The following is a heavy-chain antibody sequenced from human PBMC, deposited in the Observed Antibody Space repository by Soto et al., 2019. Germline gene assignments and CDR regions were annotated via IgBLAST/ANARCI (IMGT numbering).Heavy chain of an antibody. CDR3: ARGSGNYYYYYGMDV. Sequence: GASVKVSCKASGGTFSSYAISWVRQAPGQGLEWMGGVIPIFGTANYAQKFQGRVTITADESTSTAYMDLSSLRSEDTAVYYCARGSGNYYYYYGMDVWGQGTTVTVSS. D-gene: IGHD2-15*01. CDR2: VIPIFGTA. CDR1: GGTFSSYA. V-gene: IGHV1-69*13. J-gene: IGHJ6*02.